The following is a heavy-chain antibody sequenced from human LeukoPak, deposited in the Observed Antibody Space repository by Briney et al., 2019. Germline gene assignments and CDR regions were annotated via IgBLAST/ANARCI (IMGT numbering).Heavy chain of an antibody. Sequence: GGSLRLSCAASGFTVSSNYMSWVRQAPGKGLEWVPVIYSGGSTYYADSVKGRFTISRDNSKNTLYLQMNSLRAEDTAVYYCARDGRYTAIDYWGQGTLVTVSS. D-gene: IGHD5-18*01. V-gene: IGHV3-66*01. CDR3: ARDGRYTAIDY. CDR1: GFTVSSNY. CDR2: IYSGGST. J-gene: IGHJ4*02.